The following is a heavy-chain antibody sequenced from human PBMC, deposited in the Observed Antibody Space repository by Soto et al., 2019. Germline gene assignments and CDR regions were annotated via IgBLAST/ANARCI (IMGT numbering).Heavy chain of an antibody. CDR3: ATTLQPVVGATGPGRGAFDI. Sequence: GGSLRLSCAASGFTFSSYGMHWVRQAPGKGLEWVAVIWYDGSNKYYADSVKGRFTISRDNSKNTLYLQMNSLRAEDTAVYYCATTLQPVVGATGPGRGAFDIWGQGTMVTVSS. V-gene: IGHV3-33*01. CDR1: GFTFSSYG. CDR2: IWYDGSNK. J-gene: IGHJ3*02. D-gene: IGHD1-26*01.